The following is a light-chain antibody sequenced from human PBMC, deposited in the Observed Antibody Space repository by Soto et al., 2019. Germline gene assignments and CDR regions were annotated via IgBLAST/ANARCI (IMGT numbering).Light chain of an antibody. Sequence: QSVLTQPRSVSGSPGQSVTISCAGTSSDGGGYNYVSWYQQHPGKAPTLKIYDVTKPPSGVPDRFSDSKSDNTASLTISGLQAEDEADYYCSSYGGSYTWYVFGTGTKVTVL. V-gene: IGLV2-11*01. CDR3: SSYGGSYTWYV. CDR1: SSDGGGYNY. J-gene: IGLJ1*01. CDR2: DVT.